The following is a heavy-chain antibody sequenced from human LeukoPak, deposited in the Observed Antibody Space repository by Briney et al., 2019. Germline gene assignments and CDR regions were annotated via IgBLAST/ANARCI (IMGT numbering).Heavy chain of an antibody. CDR3: ARARGYGGWYLDL. D-gene: IGHD4-23*01. CDR2: ISAYNGNT. J-gene: IGHJ2*01. V-gene: IGHV1-18*01. CDR1: GYTFSSFG. Sequence: ASVKVSCKASGYTFSSFGITWVRQAPGQGLEWMGWISAYNGNTNYAQKFQGRVIMTTDTSTSTAPMELRSLRSDDTAVYYCARARGYGGWYLDLWGRGTLVTVSS.